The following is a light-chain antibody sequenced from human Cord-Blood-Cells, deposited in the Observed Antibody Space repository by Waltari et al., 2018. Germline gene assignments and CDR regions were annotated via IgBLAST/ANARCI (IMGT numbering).Light chain of an antibody. Sequence: QSALTQPASVSGSPGQSITISCTGTSSDVGGYTYVSWYQQHPGKDPKLMIYDVSNRPSGVSNRFSGSKSGNTASPTISGLQAEDEADYYCSSYTSSSTWVFGGGTKLTVL. CDR3: SSYTSSSTWV. V-gene: IGLV2-14*03. CDR1: SSDVGGYTY. J-gene: IGLJ3*02. CDR2: DVS.